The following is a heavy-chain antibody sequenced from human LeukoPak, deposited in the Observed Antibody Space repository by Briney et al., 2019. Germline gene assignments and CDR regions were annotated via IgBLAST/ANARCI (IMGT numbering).Heavy chain of an antibody. D-gene: IGHD3-22*01. CDR2: ISAYNGNT. Sequence: GASVKVSCKASGYTFTSNYIHWVRQAPGQGLEWMGWISAYNGNTNYAQKLQGRVTMTTDTSTSTAYMELRSLRSDDTAVYYCARGCGSGYLIGYYFDYWGQGTLVTVSS. V-gene: IGHV1-18*04. CDR3: ARGCGSGYLIGYYFDY. J-gene: IGHJ4*02. CDR1: GYTFTSNY.